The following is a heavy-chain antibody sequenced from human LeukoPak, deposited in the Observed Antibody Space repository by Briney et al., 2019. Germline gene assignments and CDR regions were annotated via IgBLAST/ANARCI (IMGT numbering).Heavy chain of an antibody. D-gene: IGHD3-22*01. CDR3: AAVTMIVEGRAWFDP. CDR2: IYYSGST. V-gene: IGHV4-61*08. J-gene: IGHJ5*02. Sequence: SETLSLTCTVSGGSISSGGHYWTWIRQPPGKGLEWIGYIYYSGSTNYNPSLKSRVTISVDTSKNQLSLKLRSVTAADTAVYYCAAVTMIVEGRAWFDPWGQGTLVTVSS. CDR1: GGSISSGGHY.